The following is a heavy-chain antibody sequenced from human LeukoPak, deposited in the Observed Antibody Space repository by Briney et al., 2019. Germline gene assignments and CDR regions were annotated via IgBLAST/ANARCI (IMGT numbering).Heavy chain of an antibody. Sequence: GGSLRLSCAASGFTFSSYWMHWVRQAPGKGLAWVSRVNGDGSRTSNADSVKGRFTISRDNAKNTLYLQMNSLRAEDTAVYYCARDLDGSGNYHWFDPWGQGTLVTVSS. CDR1: GFTFSSYW. V-gene: IGHV3-74*01. CDR3: ARDLDGSGNYHWFDP. J-gene: IGHJ5*02. D-gene: IGHD3-10*01. CDR2: VNGDGSRT.